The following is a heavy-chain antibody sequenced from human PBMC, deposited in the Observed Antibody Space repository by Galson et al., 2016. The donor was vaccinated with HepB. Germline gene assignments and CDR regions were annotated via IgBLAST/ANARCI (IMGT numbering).Heavy chain of an antibody. CDR1: GFTFNTYA. CDR3: AKSQFALPDSGWFNAFDL. J-gene: IGHJ3*01. Sequence: SLRLSCAASGFTFNTYAMTWVRQAPGKGLEWVSSISSSDGRTWYADSMRGRFTISTDNSKTTLYVQMNSLRVDDSAIYYCAKSQFALPDSGWFNAFDLWGQGTMVTVSS. V-gene: IGHV3-23*01. D-gene: IGHD6-19*01. CDR2: ISSSDGRT.